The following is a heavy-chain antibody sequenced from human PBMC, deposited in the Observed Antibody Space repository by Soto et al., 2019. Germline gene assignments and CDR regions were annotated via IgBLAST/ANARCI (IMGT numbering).Heavy chain of an antibody. Sequence: EVQLVESGGGLVQPGGSLRLSCAASGFTFSSYAMSWVRQAPGKGLEWVSIICGSGGSTYYADSVKGRFTISRDNXXNSLYLQMNSLRAEDTAVYFCATGSGGTCYSSLGYWGQGTLVAVSS. D-gene: IGHD2-15*01. J-gene: IGHJ4*02. CDR2: ICGSGGST. V-gene: IGHV3-23*04. CDR3: ATGSGGTCYSSLGY. CDR1: GFTFSSYA.